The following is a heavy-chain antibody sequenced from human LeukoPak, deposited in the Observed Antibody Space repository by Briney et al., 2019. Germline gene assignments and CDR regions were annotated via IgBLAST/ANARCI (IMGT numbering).Heavy chain of an antibody. Sequence: PGGSLRLSCAASGFTFSSCGFNWVRQAPGKGLEWVSSIGPTGTDRYYADSVRGRFTISRDNAKNSMYLQMDSLRDEDTAVYYCATETIGRHYDYWGQGTLLTVST. CDR3: ATETIGRHYDY. CDR1: GFTFSSCG. J-gene: IGHJ4*02. CDR2: IGPTGTDR. D-gene: IGHD1-14*01. V-gene: IGHV3-21*06.